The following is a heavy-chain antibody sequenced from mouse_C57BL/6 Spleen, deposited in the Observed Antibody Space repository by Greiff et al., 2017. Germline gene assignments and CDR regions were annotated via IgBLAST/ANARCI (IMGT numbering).Heavy chain of an antibody. CDR2: LLPGSGST. Sequence: QVQLQQSGAELMKPGASVKLSCKATGYTFTGYWIEWVKQRPGHGLEWIGELLPGSGSTNYNEKFKGKATFTADTSSNTAYMQLSSLTTEDSAIXYCARPLHYYGSSSYYFDYWGQGTTLTVSS. D-gene: IGHD1-1*01. CDR1: GYTFTGYW. V-gene: IGHV1-9*01. J-gene: IGHJ2*01. CDR3: ARPLHYYGSSSYYFDY.